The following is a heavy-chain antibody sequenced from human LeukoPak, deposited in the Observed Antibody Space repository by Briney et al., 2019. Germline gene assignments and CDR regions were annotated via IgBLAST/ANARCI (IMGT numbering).Heavy chain of an antibody. CDR3: AKDRLLGADAFDY. J-gene: IGHJ4*02. D-gene: IGHD1-26*01. CDR1: GFTFSRSA. CDR2: FSYDGSNK. Sequence: GGSLRLSCAASGFTFSRSAMHWVRQAPGKGLEWVAIFSYDGSNKFYSDSVRGRFTISRDNSKNTMFLQMNSLRAEDTAVYYCAKDRLLGADAFDYWGQGTLVTVSS. V-gene: IGHV3-30-3*01.